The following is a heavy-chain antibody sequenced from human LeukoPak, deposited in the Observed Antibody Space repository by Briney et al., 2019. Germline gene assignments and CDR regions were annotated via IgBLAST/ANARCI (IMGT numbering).Heavy chain of an antibody. J-gene: IGHJ4*02. D-gene: IGHD5-24*01. V-gene: IGHV3-74*01. CDR2: ITRDGSYA. CDR3: ARDGDGYNFDF. Sequence: GGSLRLSRAASGFAFSNYWMQWVRQVPGKGLVWVSRITRDGSYANYANSVKGRFTFSRDNARNTLYLQMNSLRAEDTAVYYCARDGDGYNFDFWGQGALVTVSS. CDR1: GFAFSNYW.